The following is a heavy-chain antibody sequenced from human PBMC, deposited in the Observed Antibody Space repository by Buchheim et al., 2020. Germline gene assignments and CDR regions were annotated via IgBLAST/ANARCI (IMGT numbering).Heavy chain of an antibody. D-gene: IGHD3-10*01. Sequence: QVQLVESGGGVVQPGRSLRLSCAASGFTFSSYAMHWVRQAPGKGLEWVAVISYDGSNKYYADSVKGRFTISRDNSKNTLYLQMNSLRAEDTAVYYCARGETLWFGPGYYYGMDVWGQGTT. CDR1: GFTFSSYA. J-gene: IGHJ6*02. CDR3: ARGETLWFGPGYYYGMDV. CDR2: ISYDGSNK. V-gene: IGHV3-30-3*01.